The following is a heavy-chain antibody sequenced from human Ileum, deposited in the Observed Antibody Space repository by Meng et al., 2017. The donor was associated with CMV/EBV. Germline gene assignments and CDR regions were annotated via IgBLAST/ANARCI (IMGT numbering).Heavy chain of an antibody. CDR3: ARGSSGGDYYYGMDV. Sequence: SETLSLTCAVYGGSFSGYYWSWIRQPPGKGLEWIGEINHSGSTNYNPSLKSRVTISVDTSKNQFSLKLSSVTAADTAVYYCARGSSGGDYYYGMDVWGQGTTVTGAS. J-gene: IGHJ6*02. CDR2: INHSGST. D-gene: IGHD3-3*01. V-gene: IGHV4-34*01. CDR1: GGSFSGYY.